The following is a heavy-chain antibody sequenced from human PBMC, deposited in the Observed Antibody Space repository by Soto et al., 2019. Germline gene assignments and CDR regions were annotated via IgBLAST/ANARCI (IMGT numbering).Heavy chain of an antibody. V-gene: IGHV1-18*01. CDR2: ISAYNGNT. Sequence: QVQLVQSGAEVKKPGASVKVSCKASGYTFTSYAFSWVRQAPGQGLEWKGWISAYNGNTRYVQKLQGRVTMTTDTTTTNAYMELRTLRSDDTAVYCCARGGGKAKLDYWGQGTLVTVSS. J-gene: IGHJ4*02. CDR3: ARGGGKAKLDY. D-gene: IGHD1-1*01. CDR1: GYTFTSYA.